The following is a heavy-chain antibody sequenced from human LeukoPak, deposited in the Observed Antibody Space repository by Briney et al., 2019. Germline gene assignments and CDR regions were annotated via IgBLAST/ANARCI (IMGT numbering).Heavy chain of an antibody. V-gene: IGHV4-59*01. Sequence: SETLSLTCTVSGGSISSYYWSWIRQPPGKGLEWIGYIYYSGSTNYNPSLKSRVTISVDTSKNQFSLKLSSVTAADTAVYYCARVRCSGGSCYQLRYFDYWGQGTLVTVSS. D-gene: IGHD2-15*01. CDR1: GGSISSYY. J-gene: IGHJ4*02. CDR2: IYYSGST. CDR3: ARVRCSGGSCYQLRYFDY.